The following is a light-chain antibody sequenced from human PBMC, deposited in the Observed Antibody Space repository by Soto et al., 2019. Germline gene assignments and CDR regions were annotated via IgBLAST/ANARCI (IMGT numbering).Light chain of an antibody. V-gene: IGKV1-5*01. Sequence: DIQMTQSPSTLSASVGDRVTITCRASQSISSRLAWYQQKPGKAPKLLSYDASSLESGVPSRFSVSGSGTEFTLTISSLQPDDFATYYCQHYNSYPYTFGQGTKLEIK. J-gene: IGKJ2*01. CDR3: QHYNSYPYT. CDR2: DAS. CDR1: QSISSR.